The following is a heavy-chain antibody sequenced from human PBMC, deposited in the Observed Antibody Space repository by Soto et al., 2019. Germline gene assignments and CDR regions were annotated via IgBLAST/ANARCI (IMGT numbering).Heavy chain of an antibody. D-gene: IGHD3-3*01. CDR1: GFTFSSYS. CDR2: ISSSSSTI. Sequence: GGSLRLSCAASGFTFSSYSMNWVRQAPGKGLEWVSYISSSSSTIYYADSVKGRFTISRDNAKNSLYLQMNSLRAEDTAVYYCARPLYYYDFWSGYKKSDAFDIWGQGTMVTVSS. CDR3: ARPLYYYDFWSGYKKSDAFDI. V-gene: IGHV3-48*01. J-gene: IGHJ3*02.